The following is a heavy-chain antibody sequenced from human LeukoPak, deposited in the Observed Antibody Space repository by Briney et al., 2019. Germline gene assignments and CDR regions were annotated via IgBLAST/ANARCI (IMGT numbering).Heavy chain of an antibody. CDR2: ISGDAVGT. V-gene: IGHV3-23*01. CDR3: ARVQPGSGSYVGMDV. D-gene: IGHD3-10*01. CDR1: GFTFSNYG. Sequence: GGSLRLSCAAFGFTFSNYGMRWVRQAPGKGLEWVSAISGDAVGTFYADSVKGRLTITRDNSKNTLYLQMNSLRAEDTAVYYCARVQPGSGSYVGMDVWGQGTTVTVSS. J-gene: IGHJ6*02.